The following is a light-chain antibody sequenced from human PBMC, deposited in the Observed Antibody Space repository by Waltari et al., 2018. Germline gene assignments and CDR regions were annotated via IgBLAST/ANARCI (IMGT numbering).Light chain of an antibody. J-gene: IGKJ1*01. CDR3: QQYNHWQWT. CDR2: DAS. V-gene: IGKV3D-15*01. Sequence: VLPQSPATLSVSLGARAHPPCRASQTINNNLAWYQLKPGQAPRLLIYDASTRATGIPARFSGSGSGTEFALTISGLQSEDFAIYYCQQYNHWQWTFGQGTRVDIK. CDR1: QTINNN.